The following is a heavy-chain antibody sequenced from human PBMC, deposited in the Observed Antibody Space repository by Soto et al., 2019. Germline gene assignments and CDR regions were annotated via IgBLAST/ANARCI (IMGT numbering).Heavy chain of an antibody. V-gene: IGHV3-11*06. D-gene: IGHD4-17*01. J-gene: IGHJ5*01. CDR3: YYGSAAGDS. CDR1: GFTASDYY. Sequence: GGSLRLSCAASGFTASDYYMAWIRQPPGKGLEWISYISSKSGYTKYSDSVKGRFTIPRDSAENSLYLQMNSLRAEDTAVYFCYYGSAAGDSWGQGTRVTVSS. CDR2: ISSKSGYT.